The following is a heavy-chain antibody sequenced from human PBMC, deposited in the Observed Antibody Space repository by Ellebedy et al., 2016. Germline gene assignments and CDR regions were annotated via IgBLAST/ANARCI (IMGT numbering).Heavy chain of an antibody. D-gene: IGHD4-17*01. CDR1: GLNFNTFF. CDR3: YYGHYSGY. Sequence: GGSLRLXCTASGLNFNTFFMTWVRQAPGKGLEWVSTISGGGDTTVSADSVKGRFTISRDNSRNTLYLQMNSLRAEDTAVYYCYYGHYSGYWGQGTLVTVSS. V-gene: IGHV3-23*01. CDR2: ISGGGDTT. J-gene: IGHJ4*02.